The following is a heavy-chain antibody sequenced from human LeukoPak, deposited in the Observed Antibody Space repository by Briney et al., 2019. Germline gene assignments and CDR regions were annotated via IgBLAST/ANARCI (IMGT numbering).Heavy chain of an antibody. CDR3: ARDCGGGAPCFDS. J-gene: IGHJ4*02. V-gene: IGHV3-7*03. D-gene: IGHD3-16*01. Sequence: GGSLRLSCEASGVTFSNYWMSWVRQALGMGPEWLANIKQDGTEKFYMASVRGRFIISRDNAKSSLYLQMNSLRVEDTAVYYCARDCGGGAPCFDSWGQGTLVTVSS. CDR2: IKQDGTEK. CDR1: GVTFSNYW.